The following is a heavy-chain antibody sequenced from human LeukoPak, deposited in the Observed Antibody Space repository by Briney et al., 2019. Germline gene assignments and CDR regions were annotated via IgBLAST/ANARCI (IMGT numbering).Heavy chain of an antibody. V-gene: IGHV3-33*01. CDR3: ARDSLSLNYYDSSGYFEGPTDY. CDR1: GFTFSSYG. CDR2: IWYDGSNK. Sequence: GGSLRLSCAASGFTFSSYGVHWVRQAPGKGLEWVAVIWYDGSNKYYADSVKGRFTISRDNSKNTLYLQMNSLRAEDTAVYYCARDSLSLNYYDSSGYFEGPTDYWGQGTLVTVSS. J-gene: IGHJ4*02. D-gene: IGHD3-22*01.